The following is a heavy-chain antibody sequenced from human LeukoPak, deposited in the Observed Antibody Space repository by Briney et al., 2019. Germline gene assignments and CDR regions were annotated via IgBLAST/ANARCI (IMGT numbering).Heavy chain of an antibody. D-gene: IGHD1-26*01. CDR3: ARWKVELERNAFDF. J-gene: IGHJ3*01. V-gene: IGHV3-7*01. CDR2: INQDGSEE. Sequence: GGSLRLSSAPSGFTFRTYWMSWSRQAPGNEPEWVADINQDGSEEYYLQSVQGRFTVSRDNAQNAVFLQMTYLRADDTAVYYCARWKVELERNAFDFWGQGTVVTVSS. CDR1: GFTFRTYW.